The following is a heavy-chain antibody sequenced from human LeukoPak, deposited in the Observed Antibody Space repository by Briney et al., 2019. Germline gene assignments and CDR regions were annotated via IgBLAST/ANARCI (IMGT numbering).Heavy chain of an antibody. Sequence: SQTLSLTCTVSGGSISSGDYYWSWIRQPPGKGLEWIGYIYDSGSTYYNPSLKSRVTISVDTSKNQFSLKLSSVTAADTAVHYCASYSSASAFDYWGQGTLVTVSS. CDR1: GGSISSGDYY. CDR3: ASYSSASAFDY. D-gene: IGHD2-21*01. V-gene: IGHV4-30-4*08. CDR2: IYDSGST. J-gene: IGHJ4*02.